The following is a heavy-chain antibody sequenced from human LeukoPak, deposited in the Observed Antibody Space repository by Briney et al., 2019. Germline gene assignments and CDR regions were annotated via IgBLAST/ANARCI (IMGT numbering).Heavy chain of an antibody. D-gene: IGHD3-22*01. J-gene: IGHJ4*02. CDR3: ASWGDSSGYYYGFDY. CDR1: GGSISSGSYY. V-gene: IGHV4-61*02. Sequence: SETLSLTCTVSGGSISSGSYYWSWIRQPAGKGLEWIGRIYTSGSTNYNPSLKSRVTISVDTSKNQFSLKLSSVTAADTAVYYCASWGDSSGYYYGFDYWGQGTLVTVSS. CDR2: IYTSGST.